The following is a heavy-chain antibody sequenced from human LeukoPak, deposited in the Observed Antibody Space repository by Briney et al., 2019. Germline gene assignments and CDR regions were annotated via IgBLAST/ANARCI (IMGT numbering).Heavy chain of an antibody. V-gene: IGHV3-11*06. D-gene: IGHD3-16*01. CDR2: MSRSGHDI. J-gene: IGHJ6*03. Sequence: GGSLRLSCAASGFTFSDSYMTWVRQAPGKGVEWVAYMSRSGHDINYSDSVKGRFTISRDNAKNSLYLQMNSLRAEDTAVYYCARAPRLWDSLSFYYYYYMDVWGKGTTVTISS. CDR3: ARAPRLWDSLSFYYYYYMDV. CDR1: GFTFSDSY.